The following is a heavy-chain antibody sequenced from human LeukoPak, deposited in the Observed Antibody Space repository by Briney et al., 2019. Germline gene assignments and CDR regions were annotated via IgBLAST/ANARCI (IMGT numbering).Heavy chain of an antibody. Sequence: SETLSLTCTVSGGSIRSNSYYWGWIRQPPGKGLEWIGNIYYSGSTYYNPSLKSRVTISVDTSKNQFSLKLSSVTAADTAVYYCARHQNTITMIGLDYWGQGTLVTVSS. CDR1: GGSIRSNSYY. V-gene: IGHV4-39*01. D-gene: IGHD3-22*01. CDR2: IYYSGST. J-gene: IGHJ4*02. CDR3: ARHQNTITMIGLDY.